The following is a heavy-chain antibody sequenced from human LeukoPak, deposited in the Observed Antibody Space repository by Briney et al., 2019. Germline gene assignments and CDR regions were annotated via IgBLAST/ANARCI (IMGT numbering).Heavy chain of an antibody. Sequence: GGSLRLSCAASGFTFSSYAMSWVRQAPGKGLEWVSVIYSGGSTYYADSVKGRFTISRDNSKNTLYLQMNSLRAEDTAVYYCAREGVGDYVWGSPTYYFDYWGQGTLVTVSS. J-gene: IGHJ4*02. D-gene: IGHD3-16*01. V-gene: IGHV3-53*01. CDR3: AREGVGDYVWGSPTYYFDY. CDR1: GFTFSSYA. CDR2: IYSGGST.